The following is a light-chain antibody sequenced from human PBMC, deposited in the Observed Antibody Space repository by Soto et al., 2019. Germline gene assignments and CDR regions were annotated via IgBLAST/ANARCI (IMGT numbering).Light chain of an antibody. V-gene: IGKV3-20*01. J-gene: IGKJ4*01. CDR2: ESS. Sequence: EIVLTHSPGTLSLSPGERATLSCRASQSVANYLDWYQQKPGQAPRLLIYESSNRATGIAARFSGSGSGTDFTLTISRLEPEDFAVYYCQQYGSSPRTFGGGTKVDIK. CDR3: QQYGSSPRT. CDR1: QSVANY.